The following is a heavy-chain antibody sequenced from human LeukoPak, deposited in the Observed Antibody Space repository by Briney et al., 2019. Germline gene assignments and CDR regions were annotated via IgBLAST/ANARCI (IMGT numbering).Heavy chain of an antibody. CDR1: GGTFSSYA. V-gene: IGHV1-69*05. D-gene: IGHD2-2*01. CDR2: IIPIFGTA. CDR3: ARGYCSGTSCYYPYYFDS. J-gene: IGHJ4*02. Sequence: GASVKVSCRASGGTFSSYAFNWVRQAPGQGLEWMGGIIPIFGTANYAQKFQGRVTITTDESTSTAYMDLSSLRSEDTAMYYCARGYCSGTSCYYPYYFDSWGQGTLVTVSS.